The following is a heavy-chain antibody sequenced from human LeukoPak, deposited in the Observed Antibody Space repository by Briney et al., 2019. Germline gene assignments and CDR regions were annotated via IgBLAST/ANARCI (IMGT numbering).Heavy chain of an antibody. Sequence: GGSLRLSCAASGFTLSSYAMHWVRQAPGKGLEWVAVISYDGSNKYYADSVKGRFTISRDNSKNTLYLQMNSLRAEDTAVYYCARDVRDSGSYYPFDYWGQGTLVTVSS. J-gene: IGHJ4*02. CDR2: ISYDGSNK. CDR3: ARDVRDSGSYYPFDY. V-gene: IGHV3-30-3*01. D-gene: IGHD1-26*01. CDR1: GFTLSSYA.